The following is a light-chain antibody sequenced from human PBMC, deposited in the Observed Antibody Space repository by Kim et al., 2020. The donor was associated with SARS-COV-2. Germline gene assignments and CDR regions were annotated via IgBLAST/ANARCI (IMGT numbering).Light chain of an antibody. CDR3: LQHNAYPWT. J-gene: IGKJ1*01. CDR1: QGIADD. V-gene: IGKV1-17*01. CDR2: DVS. Sequence: ASVGDRITIPCRASQGIADDLDWYQQQPGRAPKRLIYDVSNLQSGVPSRFSGSGSATEFTLTISTLQPEDFATYYCLQHNAYPWTFGQGTKVDIK.